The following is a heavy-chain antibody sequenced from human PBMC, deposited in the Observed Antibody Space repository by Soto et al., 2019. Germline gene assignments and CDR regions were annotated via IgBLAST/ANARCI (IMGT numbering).Heavy chain of an antibody. CDR2: ISWNSGSI. V-gene: IGHV3-9*01. J-gene: IGHJ4*02. CDR3: AKDNGETYYDMLTGYCTFDY. CDR1: GFTFDDYA. Sequence: EVQLVESGGGLVQPGRSLRLSCVASGFTFDDYAMHWVRQAPGKGLEWVSGISWNSGSIGYADSVKGRFTISRDNATNSLYLQMNRLRAEDTALYYCAKDNGETYYDMLTGYCTFDYWGQGTLVTVSS. D-gene: IGHD3-9*01.